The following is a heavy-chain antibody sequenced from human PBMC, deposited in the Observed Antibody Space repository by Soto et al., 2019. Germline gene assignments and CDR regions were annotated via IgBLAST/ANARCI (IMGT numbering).Heavy chain of an antibody. CDR1: GYSFTSYL. V-gene: IGHV5-51*01. CDR3: ARPSHPTYEDPAHYCMEV. J-gene: IGHJ6*03. D-gene: IGHD2-8*01. CDR2: IYPGDSDT. Sequence: PGESLKISCTCSGYSFTSYLIGLVRQMPGKGLEGMGIIYPGDSDTRYSPSFQGQVTISADKSISTAYLQWSSLKASDTAMYYCARPSHPTYEDPAHYCMEVWGKGTTVTV.